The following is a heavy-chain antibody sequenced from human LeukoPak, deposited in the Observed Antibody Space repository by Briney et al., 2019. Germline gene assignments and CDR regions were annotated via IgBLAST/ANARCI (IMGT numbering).Heavy chain of an antibody. J-gene: IGHJ4*02. Sequence: PGRSLRLSCAASGFTFSSYGMHWVRQAPGKGLEWVAVIWYDGSNKYYADSVKGRFTISRDNSKNTLYLQMNSLRAEDTAVYYCARDQGNWNQIVYWGQGTLVTVSS. CDR3: ARDQGNWNQIVY. V-gene: IGHV3-33*01. CDR1: GFTFSSYG. CDR2: IWYDGSNK. D-gene: IGHD1-20*01.